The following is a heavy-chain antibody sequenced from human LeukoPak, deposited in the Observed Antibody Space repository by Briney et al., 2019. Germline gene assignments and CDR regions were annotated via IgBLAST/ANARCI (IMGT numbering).Heavy chain of an antibody. V-gene: IGHV3-21*01. J-gene: IGHJ5*01. Sequence: GGSLRLSCATSGFTFSSYTMSWVRQAPGKGLEWVSSISSGSGYIKYADSVKGRFTISRDNVENSVFLQMSSLRVDDTALYYCVRGWFDFWGQGTPVTVSS. CDR3: VRGWFDF. CDR2: ISSGSGYI. CDR1: GFTFSSYT.